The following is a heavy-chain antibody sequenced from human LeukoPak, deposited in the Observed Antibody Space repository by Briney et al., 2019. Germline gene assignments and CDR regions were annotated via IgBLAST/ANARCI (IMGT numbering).Heavy chain of an antibody. CDR3: ARQVASSWYGYYFDY. V-gene: IGHV5-51*01. J-gene: IGHJ4*02. Sequence: GESLKISCKGYGYSFTSYWIGWVRQMPGKGLEWMGIIYPGDSDTRYSPSFQGQVTISADKSISTAYLQWSSLKASDTAMYYCARQVASSWYGYYFDYWGQGTLVTVSS. D-gene: IGHD6-13*01. CDR1: GYSFTSYW. CDR2: IYPGDSDT.